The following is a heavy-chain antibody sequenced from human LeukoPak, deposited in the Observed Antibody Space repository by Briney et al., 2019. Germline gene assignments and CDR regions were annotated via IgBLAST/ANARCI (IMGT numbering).Heavy chain of an antibody. V-gene: IGHV1-46*01. Sequence: ASVKVSCKASGDTFTTDYIHWVRQGPGQGPEWMGVSNPSGGSTTNAQKFQGRVTMTRDTSTSTVYMELSSLRSEDTAIYYCARARGSGSYYGHDYYYYHFMDVWGKGTTVTVSS. CDR3: ARARGSGSYYGHDYYYYHFMDV. CDR1: GDTFTTDY. J-gene: IGHJ6*04. D-gene: IGHD3-10*01. CDR2: SNPSGGST.